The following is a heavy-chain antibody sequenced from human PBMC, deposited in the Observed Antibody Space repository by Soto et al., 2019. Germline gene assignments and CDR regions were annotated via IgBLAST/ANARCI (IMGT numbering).Heavy chain of an antibody. CDR3: AIWPGRYSSSSEGAFDI. Sequence: PGGSLRLSCAASGFTFSSYAMSWVRQAPGKGLEWVSAISGSGGSTYYADSAKGRFTISRDNSKNTLYLQMNSLRAEDMAVYYCAIWPGRYSSSSEGAFDIWGQGTMVNVSS. J-gene: IGHJ3*02. V-gene: IGHV3-23*01. D-gene: IGHD6-6*01. CDR2: ISGSGGST. CDR1: GFTFSSYA.